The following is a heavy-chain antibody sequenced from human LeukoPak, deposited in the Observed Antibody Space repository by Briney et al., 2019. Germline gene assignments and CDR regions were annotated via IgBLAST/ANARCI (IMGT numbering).Heavy chain of an antibody. CDR1: GYTFTSYA. D-gene: IGHD2-15*01. CDR3: ARGAGYCSGGSCYPIDY. Sequence: ASVKVSCKASGYTFTSYAISWVRQAPGQGLEWMGGIIPTFGTANYAQKFQGRVTITTDESTSTAYMELSSLRSEDTAVYYCARGAGYCSGGSCYPIDYWGQGTLVTVSS. CDR2: IIPTFGTA. J-gene: IGHJ4*02. V-gene: IGHV1-69*05.